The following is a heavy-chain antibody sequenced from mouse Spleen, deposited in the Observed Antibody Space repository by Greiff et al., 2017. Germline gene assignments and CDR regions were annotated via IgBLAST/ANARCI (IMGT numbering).Heavy chain of an antibody. CDR3: ARSTMITYFDY. D-gene: IGHD2-4*01. CDR1: GYTFTSYW. CDR2: IHPSDSDT. Sequence: QVQLKQPGAELVKPGASVKVSCKASGYTFTSYWMHWVKQRPGQGLEWIGRIHPSDSDTNYNQKFKGKATLTVDKSSSTAYMQLSSLTSEDSAVYYCARSTMITYFDYWGQGTTLTVSS. J-gene: IGHJ2*01. V-gene: IGHV1-74*01.